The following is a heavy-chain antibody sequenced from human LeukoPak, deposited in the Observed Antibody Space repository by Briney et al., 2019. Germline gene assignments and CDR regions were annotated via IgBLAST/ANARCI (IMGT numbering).Heavy chain of an antibody. J-gene: IGHJ4*02. CDR2: IWYDGSNK. Sequence: PGRSLRLSCAASGFTFSSYGMHWVRQAPAKGLEWVAVIWYDGSNKYYADSVKGRFTISRDNSKNTLYLQMNSLRAEDTAVYYCAKEATTEPLSYFDYWGQGTLVTVSS. CDR1: GFTFSSYG. V-gene: IGHV3-33*06. CDR3: AKEATTEPLSYFDY. D-gene: IGHD1-26*01.